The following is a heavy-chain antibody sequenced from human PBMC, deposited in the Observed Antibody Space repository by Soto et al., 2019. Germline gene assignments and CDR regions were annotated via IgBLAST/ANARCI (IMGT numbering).Heavy chain of an antibody. CDR2: IGTAGDT. D-gene: IGHD2-15*01. CDR3: ARAVGYGYYYGMYV. J-gene: IGHJ6*02. Sequence: EVQLVESGGGLVQPGGSLRLSCAASGFTFSSYDMHWVRQATGKGLEWVSAIGTAGDTYYPGSVKGRFTISRENAKNSLYLQMNSLRAGDTAVYYCARAVGYGYYYGMYVWGQGTTVIVSS. CDR1: GFTFSSYD. V-gene: IGHV3-13*04.